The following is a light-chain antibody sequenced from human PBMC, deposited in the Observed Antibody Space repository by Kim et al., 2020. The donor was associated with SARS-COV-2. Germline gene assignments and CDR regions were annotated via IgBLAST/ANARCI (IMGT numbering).Light chain of an antibody. J-gene: IGKJ4*01. CDR2: AAS. Sequence: DIQMTQSPSSLSASVGDRVTIACRASQSISNYLNWYQQKPGKAPNLLIYAASSLQGGVPSRFSGSGSGTDFTLTISSLQPEDFVTYYCQQSHTAPSLTFGGGTKVDIK. V-gene: IGKV1-39*01. CDR1: QSISNY. CDR3: QQSHTAPSLT.